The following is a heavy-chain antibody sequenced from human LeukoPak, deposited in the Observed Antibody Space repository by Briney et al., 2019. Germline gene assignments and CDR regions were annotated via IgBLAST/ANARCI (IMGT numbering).Heavy chain of an antibody. Sequence: GASVKVSCKASGYIFTNYAMNWVRQAPGQGLEWMGWVNTNTGNPTYAQGFTGRFVFSLDTSVSTAYLQITSLKAEDTAVYYCARDHGIQLWLRNNHFYYMDVWGKGTTVTVSS. CDR2: VNTNTGNP. J-gene: IGHJ6*03. CDR1: GYIFTNYA. V-gene: IGHV7-4-1*02. CDR3: ARDHGIQLWLRNNHFYYMDV. D-gene: IGHD5-18*01.